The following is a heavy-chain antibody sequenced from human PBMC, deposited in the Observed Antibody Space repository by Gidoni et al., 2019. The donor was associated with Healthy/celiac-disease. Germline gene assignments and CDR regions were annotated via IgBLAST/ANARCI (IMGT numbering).Heavy chain of an antibody. V-gene: IGHV4-59*01. J-gene: IGHJ5*02. CDR3: ARAGMKIFGGTNRGWFEP. Sequence: QVPLQDSVPALVKPSETLSLTCPVSGGSISSYYWSGIRQPPGKGLEWIGYIYYSWSTNYNPYIKSRVTIEVDTAKKQFSLKLSSVTAAETAVYYSARAGMKIFGGTNRGWFEPWGQGTLVTVSS. D-gene: IGHD3-3*01. CDR1: GGSISSYY. CDR2: IYYSWST.